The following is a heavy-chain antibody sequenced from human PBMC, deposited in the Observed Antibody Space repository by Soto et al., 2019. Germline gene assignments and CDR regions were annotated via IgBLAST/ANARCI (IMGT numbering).Heavy chain of an antibody. D-gene: IGHD2-8*01. CDR1: GFTFRTNA. CDR3: SKAQALYRLSDY. CDR2: ISGSGATT. V-gene: IGHV3-23*01. J-gene: IGHJ4*02. Sequence: EVQLLESGGGLVQPGGSLRLSCAASGFTFRTNAMNWVRQAPGKGLEWVSGISGSGATTYYADSLKGRVTISRDNSKNTVYVQMSSLGAEDTALYYCSKAQALYRLSDYWGQGNHVTVAS.